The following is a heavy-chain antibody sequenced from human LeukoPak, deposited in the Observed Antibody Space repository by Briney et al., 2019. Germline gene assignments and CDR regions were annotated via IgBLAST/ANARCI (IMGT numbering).Heavy chain of an antibody. Sequence: GGSLRLSCVASGFPFSSYWMNWARQAPGKGLEWVASINHNGNVNYYVDSVKGRFTISRDNAKNSLYLQMSDLRAEDTAVYFCARGGGLDVWGQGATVTVSS. J-gene: IGHJ6*02. CDR2: INHNGNVN. CDR1: GFPFSSYW. D-gene: IGHD3-16*01. CDR3: ARGGGLDV. V-gene: IGHV3-7*03.